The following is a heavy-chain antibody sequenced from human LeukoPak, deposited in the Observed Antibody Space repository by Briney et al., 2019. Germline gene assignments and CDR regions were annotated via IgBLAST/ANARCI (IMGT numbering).Heavy chain of an antibody. CDR2: INPSGGST. J-gene: IGHJ3*02. CDR3: ARLGIVGATSPAFDI. D-gene: IGHD1-26*01. V-gene: IGHV1-46*01. CDR1: GYTFTSYY. Sequence: GSVKVSCKASGYTFTSYYMHWVRQAPGQGLEWMGIINPSGGSTSYAQKFQGRVTMTRDTSTSTVYMELSRLRSGDTAVYYCARLGIVGATSPAFDIWGQGTMVTVSS.